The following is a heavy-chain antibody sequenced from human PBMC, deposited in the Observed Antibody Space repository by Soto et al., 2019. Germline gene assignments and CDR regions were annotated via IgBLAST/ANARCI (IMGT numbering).Heavy chain of an antibody. CDR2: INAGNGNS. CDR1: GYPFSNHA. Sequence: GASVKVSCKASGYPFSNHAMHWVRQAPGQGLEWMGWINAGNGNSKYSQKFQGRVTITRDTSANTAYMELDSLRSEDTAVYYCATSTYCSSSTCYQWYGMDVWGQGTTVTVSS. J-gene: IGHJ6*02. CDR3: ATSTYCSSSTCYQWYGMDV. D-gene: IGHD2-2*01. V-gene: IGHV1-3*01.